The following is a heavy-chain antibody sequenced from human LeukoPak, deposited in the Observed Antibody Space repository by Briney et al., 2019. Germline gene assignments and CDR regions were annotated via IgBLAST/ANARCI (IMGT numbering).Heavy chain of an antibody. J-gene: IGHJ2*01. Sequence: SETLSLNCSVSGDSIRRSYWSWIRQAPGKGLEWIGYISYSGRTKYHPSLKSRVTISLDTPNNQISLKLSSVTAADTAIYYCARDPFDFSQSTAYWYFDVWGRGALVTVSS. D-gene: IGHD3/OR15-3a*01. V-gene: IGHV4-59*01. CDR1: GDSIRRSY. CDR3: ARDPFDFSQSTAYWYFDV. CDR2: ISYSGRT.